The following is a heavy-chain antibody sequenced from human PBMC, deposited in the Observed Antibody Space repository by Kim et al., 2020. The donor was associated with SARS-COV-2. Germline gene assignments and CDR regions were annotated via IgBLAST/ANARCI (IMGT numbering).Heavy chain of an antibody. CDR2: IYYSGST. D-gene: IGHD6-13*01. V-gene: IGHV4-61*01. CDR1: GGSVSSGSYY. J-gene: IGHJ6*02. CDR3: AREHIRKQQLVPPSRYYYYYYGMDV. Sequence: SETLSLTCTVSGGSVSSGSYYWSWIRQPPGKGLEWIGYIYYSGSTNYNPSLKSRVTISVDTSKNQFSLKLSSVTAAETAVYYCAREHIRKQQLVPPSRYYYYYYGMDVWGQGTTVTVSS.